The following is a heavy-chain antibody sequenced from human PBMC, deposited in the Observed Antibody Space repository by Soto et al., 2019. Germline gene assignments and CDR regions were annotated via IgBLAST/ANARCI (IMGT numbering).Heavy chain of an antibody. D-gene: IGHD2-15*01. CDR3: ARDHRGGPDALDL. V-gene: IGHV1-18*01. CDR2: ISAYNGNT. J-gene: IGHJ3*01. Sequence: QVQLVQSGAEVKKPGASVKVSCKASGYTFTSFGISWVRQAPGQGLEWMGWISAYNGNTNYAENRQGRVSMTTDTSTSTAYLELRSLRSDDTAVYYCARDHRGGPDALDLWGKGTMVTVSS. CDR1: GYTFTSFG.